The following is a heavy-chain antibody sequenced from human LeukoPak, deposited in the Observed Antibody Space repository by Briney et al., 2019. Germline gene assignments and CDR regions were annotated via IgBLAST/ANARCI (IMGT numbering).Heavy chain of an antibody. CDR2: ISAYNGNT. CDR1: GYTFTSYG. Sequence: ASVKVSCKASGYTFTSYGISWVRQAPGQGLEWMGWISAYNGNTNYAQKLQGRVTMTTDTSTSTAYMALRSLRSDDTAVYYCARLVIAIQSLDYWGQGTLVTVSS. D-gene: IGHD2-21*01. CDR3: ARLVIAIQSLDY. J-gene: IGHJ4*02. V-gene: IGHV1-18*01.